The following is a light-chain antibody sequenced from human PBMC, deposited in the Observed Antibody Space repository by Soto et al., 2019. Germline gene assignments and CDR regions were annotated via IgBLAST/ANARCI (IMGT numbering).Light chain of an antibody. Sequence: QSVLTQPPSASGSPGQSVTISCTGTSSDVGGYNYVSWFQQHPGKAPKLIIYEVDKRPSGVPDRFSGSKSDNTASLTVSGLQAEDEADYYCSSYAGSNNLVFGGGTQLTVL. J-gene: IGLJ7*01. CDR2: EVD. CDR3: SSYAGSNNLV. V-gene: IGLV2-8*01. CDR1: SSDVGGYNY.